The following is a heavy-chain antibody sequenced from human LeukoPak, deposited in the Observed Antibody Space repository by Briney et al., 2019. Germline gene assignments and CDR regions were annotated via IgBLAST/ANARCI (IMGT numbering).Heavy chain of an antibody. CDR3: AKDQGGGAFDI. V-gene: IGHV3-30*18. D-gene: IGHD1-26*01. J-gene: IGHJ3*02. Sequence: GRSLRLSCAASGFTFSSYDMHWVRQAPGKGLEWVAVISYDGSNKYYADSVKGRFTISRDNSKNTLYLQMNSLRAEDTAVYYCAKDQGGGAFDIWGQGTMVTVSS. CDR2: ISYDGSNK. CDR1: GFTFSSYD.